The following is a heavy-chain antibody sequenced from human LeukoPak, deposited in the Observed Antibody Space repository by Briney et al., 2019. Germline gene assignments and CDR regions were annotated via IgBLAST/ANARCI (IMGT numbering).Heavy chain of an antibody. CDR1: GGSFSGYY. D-gene: IGHD6-19*01. Sequence: PSETLSLTCAVYGGSFSGYYWSWIRQPPGKGLEWIGEINHSGSTNYNPSLKSRVTISVDTSKNQFSLKLSSVTAADTAVYYCARESDWYSSGPYYFDYWGQGTLVTVSS. CDR2: INHSGST. CDR3: ARESDWYSSGPYYFDY. V-gene: IGHV4-34*01. J-gene: IGHJ4*02.